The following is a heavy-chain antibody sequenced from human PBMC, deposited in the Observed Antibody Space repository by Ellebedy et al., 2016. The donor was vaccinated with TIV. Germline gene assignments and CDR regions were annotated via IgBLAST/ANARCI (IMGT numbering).Heavy chain of an antibody. V-gene: IGHV1-2*02. CDR2: INPNSGGT. Sequence: ASVKVSCKASGYTFTSYYMHWVRQDPGQGLEWMGWINPNSGGTNYAQKFQGRVTMTRDTSISTAYMELSRLRSDDTAVYYCARAATLVAADFDYWGQGTLVTVSS. CDR1: GYTFTSYY. CDR3: ARAATLVAADFDY. D-gene: IGHD5-12*01. J-gene: IGHJ4*02.